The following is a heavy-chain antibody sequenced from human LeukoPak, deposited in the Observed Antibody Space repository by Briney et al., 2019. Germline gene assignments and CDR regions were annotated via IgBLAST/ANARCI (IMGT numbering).Heavy chain of an antibody. CDR1: GGSIRSYY. CDR2: IYYSGSI. CDR3: ARQGAGVPFDY. Sequence: SETLSLTCTVSGGSIRSYYWSWIRQPPGKGLEWIGYIYYSGSINYNPSLKSRVTISVDTSKNQFSLKLSSVTAADTAVYYCARQGAGVPFDYWGRGTLVTVSS. D-gene: IGHD3-10*01. J-gene: IGHJ4*02. V-gene: IGHV4-59*08.